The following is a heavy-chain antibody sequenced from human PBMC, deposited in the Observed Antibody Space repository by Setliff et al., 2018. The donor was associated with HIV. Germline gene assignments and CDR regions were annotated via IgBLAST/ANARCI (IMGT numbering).Heavy chain of an antibody. V-gene: IGHV3-15*01. CDR2: IKSIGDGETT. CDR1: GFTFSNAW. D-gene: IGHD3-22*01. CDR3: THMGHYFDGTGYNRMHYFDY. J-gene: IGHJ4*02. Sequence: GGSLRLSCAASGFTFSNAWMNWVRQAPGKGLEWVGRIKSIGDGETTDYAAPVEGRFTISRDDSKNMLYLEMSNLQTEDTAIYYCTHMGHYFDGTGYNRMHYFDYWGQGALVTVSS.